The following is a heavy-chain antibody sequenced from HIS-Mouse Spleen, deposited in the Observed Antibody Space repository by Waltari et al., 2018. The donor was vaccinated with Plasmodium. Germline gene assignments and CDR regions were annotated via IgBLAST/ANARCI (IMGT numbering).Heavy chain of an antibody. J-gene: IGHJ2*01. V-gene: IGHV3-7*01. CDR2: IKQDGSEK. CDR1: GSPFSSYW. Sequence: EVQLVESGGGLVQPGGSRRLSCAASGSPFSSYWMGWVRQAPGKGLEWVANIKQDGSEKYYVDSVKGRFTISRDNAKNSLYLQMNSLRAEDTAVYYCASSWYWYFDLWGRGTLVTVSS. CDR3: ASSWYWYFDL. D-gene: IGHD6-13*01.